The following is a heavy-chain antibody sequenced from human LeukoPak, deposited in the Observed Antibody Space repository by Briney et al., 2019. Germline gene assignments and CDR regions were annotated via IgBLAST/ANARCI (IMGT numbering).Heavy chain of an antibody. CDR1: GYTFTDNH. Sequence: ASVKVSCKASGYTFTDNHMHWVRQAPGQGLEWMGWINPNSGGTKYAQRFQGRVTMTRDTSITTAYMELSGLRSDDTAVYYCARSVAEIRTSCSACAEYFHHWGQGTLIIVSS. V-gene: IGHV1-2*02. CDR2: INPNSGGT. D-gene: IGHD2-2*01. J-gene: IGHJ1*01. CDR3: ARSVAEIRTSCSACAEYFHH.